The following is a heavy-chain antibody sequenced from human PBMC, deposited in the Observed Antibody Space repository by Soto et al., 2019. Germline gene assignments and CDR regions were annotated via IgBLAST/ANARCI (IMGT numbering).Heavy chain of an antibody. J-gene: IGHJ6*02. CDR2: IIPIFGTA. V-gene: IGHV1-69*06. D-gene: IGHD3-10*01. Sequence: QVQLVQSGAEVKKPGSSVKVSCKASGGTFSSYAISWVRQAPGQGLEWMGGIIPIFGTANYEQKFQGRVTVTADKSTSTAYMELSSLRTEDTAVYYWARERRGYYGSGSYYNFHYYGMDGWGQGTTVTVSS. CDR1: GGTFSSYA. CDR3: ARERRGYYGSGSYYNFHYYGMDG.